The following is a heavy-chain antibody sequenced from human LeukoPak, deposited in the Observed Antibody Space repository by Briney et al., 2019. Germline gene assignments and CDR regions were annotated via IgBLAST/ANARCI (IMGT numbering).Heavy chain of an antibody. D-gene: IGHD3-22*01. J-gene: IGHJ4*02. CDR3: ARGLWDSSGYYYLSFDY. V-gene: IGHV4-34*01. CDR1: GGSFSGYY. Sequence: PSETLSLTCAVYGGSFSGYYWSWIRQPPGKGLEWIGEINHSGSTNYNPSLKSRVTISVDTSKNQFSLKLSSVTAADTAVYYCARGLWDSSGYYYLSFDYWGQGTLVTVSS. CDR2: INHSGST.